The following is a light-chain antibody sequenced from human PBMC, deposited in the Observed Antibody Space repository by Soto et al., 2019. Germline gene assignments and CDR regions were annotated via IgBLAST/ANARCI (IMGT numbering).Light chain of an antibody. CDR3: QQSYSIPYT. CDR2: VVS. CDR1: QTISRN. Sequence: DIQLTQSPSSLSASVGDRVTITCRASQTISRNLKWYQQKPGEAPRLLMYVVSTLQGGVPSRFSGSESGTDYTLTISSVQPDDFATYYCQQSYSIPYTFGQGTKLEIK. J-gene: IGKJ2*01. V-gene: IGKV1-39*01.